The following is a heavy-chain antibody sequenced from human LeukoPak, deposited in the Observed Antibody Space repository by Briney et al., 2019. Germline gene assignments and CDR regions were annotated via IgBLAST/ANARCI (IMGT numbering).Heavy chain of an antibody. CDR2: MFYRGST. V-gene: IGHV4-59*01. Sequence: SETLSLTCSVSGGSISGYYWSWIRQPPGRGLEWIGSMFYRGSTSFNPSLKSRVSFSLDTSKNQFSLKLRSMTAADTAVYYCARDLGPSRGFDYWGQGTLLTVSS. CDR1: GGSISGYY. CDR3: ARDLGPSRGFDY. D-gene: IGHD3-10*01. J-gene: IGHJ4*02.